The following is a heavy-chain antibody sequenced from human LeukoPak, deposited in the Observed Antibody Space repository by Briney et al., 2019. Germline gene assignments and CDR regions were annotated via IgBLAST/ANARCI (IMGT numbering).Heavy chain of an antibody. CDR1: GASINAFH. V-gene: IGHV4-4*07. J-gene: IGHJ4*02. D-gene: IGHD1-1*01. CDR2: IYSSGSS. CDR3: ARNDGDY. Sequence: SETLSLTCTVSGASINAFHWTWFRQPAGKGLEWIGLIYSSGSSLLNPSLKSRVAMSVDLTKNQLSLKLTSVTAADTAMYYCARNDGDYWGRGTLVAVSS.